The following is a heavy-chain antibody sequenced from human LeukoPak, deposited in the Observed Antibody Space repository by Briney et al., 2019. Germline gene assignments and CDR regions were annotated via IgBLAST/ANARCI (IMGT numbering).Heavy chain of an antibody. CDR2: IYYSGST. V-gene: IGHV4-61*01. CDR1: GGSISSSYY. Sequence: SGTLSLTCAVSGGSISSSYYWSWIRQPPGKGPEWIGYIYYSGSTNYNPSLKSRVTISVDTSKNQFSLKLSSVTAADTAVYYCARENGYYDSSGYYRINSDYWGQGTLVTVSS. D-gene: IGHD3-22*01. CDR3: ARENGYYDSSGYYRINSDY. J-gene: IGHJ4*02.